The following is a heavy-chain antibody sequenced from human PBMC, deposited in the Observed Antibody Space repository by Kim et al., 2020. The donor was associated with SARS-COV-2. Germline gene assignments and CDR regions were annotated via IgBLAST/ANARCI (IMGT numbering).Heavy chain of an antibody. D-gene: IGHD3-22*01. CDR3: ARGSRDYYDRSGYYRTDYDYGMDV. CDR2: ISSSSSYI. Sequence: GGSLRLSCAASGFTFTSYSMNWVRQAPGKGLEWVSSISSSSSYIYYADSVKGRFTISRDNAKNSLYLQMNSLRAEDTAVYYCARGSRDYYDRSGYYRTDYDYGMDVWGQGTTGTVSS. CDR1: GFTFTSYS. V-gene: IGHV3-21*01. J-gene: IGHJ6*02.